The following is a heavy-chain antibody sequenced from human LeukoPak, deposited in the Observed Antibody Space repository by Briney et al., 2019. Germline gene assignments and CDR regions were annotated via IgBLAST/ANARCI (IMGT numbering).Heavy chain of an antibody. J-gene: IGHJ4*02. D-gene: IGHD3-3*01. Sequence: SETLSLTCAVYGGSFSGYYWSWIRQPPGKGLEWIGEINHSGSTNYNPSLKSRVTISVGTSKNQFSLKLSSVTAADTAVYYCARVIYGDFGVARSFDYWGQGTLVTVSS. CDR3: ARVIYGDFGVARSFDY. CDR1: GGSFSGYY. V-gene: IGHV4-34*01. CDR2: INHSGST.